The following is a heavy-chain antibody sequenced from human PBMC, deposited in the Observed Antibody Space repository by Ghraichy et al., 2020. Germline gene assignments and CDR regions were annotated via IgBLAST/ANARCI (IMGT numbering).Heavy chain of an antibody. Sequence: GGSLRLSCAASGFTFSSYAMSWVRQAPGKGLEWVSAISGSGDSAYSADSVKGRFTISRDNSKNTLFLHMNSLRAEDTAVYYCAVRHRDSSIYNWFDPWGQGTLVTVSS. D-gene: IGHD2-15*01. J-gene: IGHJ5*02. CDR2: ISGSGDSA. CDR1: GFTFSSYA. V-gene: IGHV3-23*01. CDR3: AVRHRDSSIYNWFDP.